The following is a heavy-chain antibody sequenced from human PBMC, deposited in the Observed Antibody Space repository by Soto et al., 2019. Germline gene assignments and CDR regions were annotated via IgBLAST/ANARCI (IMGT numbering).Heavy chain of an antibody. CDR2: SIPIFNST. CDR3: AREGRGKKAGYNGLVSLGY. J-gene: IGHJ4*02. CDR1: GSRFSNYV. V-gene: IGHV1-69*06. D-gene: IGHD2-2*02. Sequence: QVQLVQSGAEVKTPGSSLKVSCKVSGSRFSNYVISWARQAPGHGLEWLGRSIPIFNSTKYAQNFQGRVTITADKSTSTASLELSSPRSDDTAVYYCAREGRGKKAGYNGLVSLGYWGQGTLVTVSS.